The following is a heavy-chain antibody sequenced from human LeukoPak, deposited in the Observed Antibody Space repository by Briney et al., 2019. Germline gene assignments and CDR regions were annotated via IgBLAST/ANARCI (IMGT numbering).Heavy chain of an antibody. J-gene: IGHJ4*02. V-gene: IGHV3-48*04. CDR3: ARAVRGVIMVFDY. D-gene: IGHD3-10*01. CDR2: ISSSGSTI. Sequence: GGSLRLSCAASGFTFSSFWMSWVRQAPGKGLEWVSYISSSGSTIYYADSVKGRFTISRDNAKNSLYLQMNSLRAEDTAVYYCARAVRGVIMVFDYWGQGTLVTVSS. CDR1: GFTFSSFW.